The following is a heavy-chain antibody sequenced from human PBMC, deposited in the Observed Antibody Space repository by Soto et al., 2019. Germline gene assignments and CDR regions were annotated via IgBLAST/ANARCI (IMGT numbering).Heavy chain of an antibody. CDR2: IYYSGST. J-gene: IGHJ4*02. V-gene: IGHV4-31*03. CDR3: ARVWAGKAPNLFDY. CDR1: GGSISSGGYY. Sequence: SETLSLTCTVSGGSISSGGYYWSWIRQHPGKGLEWIGYIYYSGSTYYNPSLKSRVTISVDTSKNQFSLKLSSVTAADTAVYYCARVWAGKAPNLFDYWGQGTLVTVSS. D-gene: IGHD6-19*01.